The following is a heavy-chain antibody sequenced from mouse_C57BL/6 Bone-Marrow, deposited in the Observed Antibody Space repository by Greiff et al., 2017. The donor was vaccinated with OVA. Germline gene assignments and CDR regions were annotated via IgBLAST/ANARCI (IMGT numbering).Heavy chain of an antibody. D-gene: IGHD2-2*01. Sequence: EVKLVESGPELVKPGASVKISCKASGYSFTGYYMNWVKQSPEKSLEWIGEINPSTGGTTYNQKFKAKATLTVDKSSSTAYMQLKILTSEDSAVYYCARWDGYDWFAYWGQGTLVTVSA. V-gene: IGHV1-42*01. J-gene: IGHJ3*01. CDR3: ARWDGYDWFAY. CDR1: GYSFTGYY. CDR2: INPSTGGT.